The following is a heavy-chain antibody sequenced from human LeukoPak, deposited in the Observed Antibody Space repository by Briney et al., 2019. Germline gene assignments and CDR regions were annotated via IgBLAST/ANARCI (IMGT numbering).Heavy chain of an antibody. Sequence: ASVKVSCKASGYTFTSYGISWVRQAPGQGLEWMGWISAYNGNTNYAQKLQGRVTMTTDTSTSTAYMELWSLRSDDTAVYYCARDLVYYYDSSGPGAFDIWGQGTMVTVSS. J-gene: IGHJ3*02. CDR3: ARDLVYYYDSSGPGAFDI. CDR2: ISAYNGNT. D-gene: IGHD3-22*01. CDR1: GYTFTSYG. V-gene: IGHV1-18*01.